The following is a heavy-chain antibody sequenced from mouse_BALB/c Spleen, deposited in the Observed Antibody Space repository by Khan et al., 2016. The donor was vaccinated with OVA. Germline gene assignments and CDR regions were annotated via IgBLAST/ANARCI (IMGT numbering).Heavy chain of an antibody. Sequence: QVQLQQPGPGLVQPSQNLTITCTVSGFSLTNFGVHWVRQSPGKSLEWLGVIWSGGGTDNNADFISRLSTTKDDSKSHIFFKMTSMQANDEAVTYWAINGVCHYYGYGGMDYWGQGTSVTVSS. CDR1: GFSLTNFG. D-gene: IGHD1-2*01. CDR2: IWSGGGT. V-gene: IGHV2-4-1*01. CDR3: AINGVCHYYGYGGMDY. J-gene: IGHJ4*01.